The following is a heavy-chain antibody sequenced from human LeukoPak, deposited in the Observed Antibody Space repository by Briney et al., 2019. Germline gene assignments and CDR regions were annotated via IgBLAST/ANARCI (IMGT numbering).Heavy chain of an antibody. V-gene: IGHV5-51*01. CDR2: IYPGASAT. J-gene: IGHJ4*02. CDR3: ARLGSGGSCYYY. CDR1: RYSFPSYW. Sequence: EQSLNCSCQGSRYSFPSYWIGWVRQMPGKGLDWMGIIYPGASATRYSPSFQGQVTISADKSISTAYLQWSSLKASDAAMYYCARLGSGGSCYYYWGQGTLVTVSS. D-gene: IGHD2-15*01.